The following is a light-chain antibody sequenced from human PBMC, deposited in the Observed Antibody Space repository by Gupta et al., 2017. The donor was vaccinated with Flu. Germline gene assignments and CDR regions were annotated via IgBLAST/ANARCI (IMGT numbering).Light chain of an antibody. Sequence: QSVLTQPPSVSAAPGQKVTISCSGSSSNIENNYVSWYQQLPGTAPKLLIYESNKRPPGIPDRFSGSKSDTSATLGITGLQTGDEADYYCGTWDSSLSAWVFGGGTKLTVL. CDR3: GTWDSSLSAWV. V-gene: IGLV1-51*02. CDR2: ESN. J-gene: IGLJ3*02. CDR1: SSNIENNY.